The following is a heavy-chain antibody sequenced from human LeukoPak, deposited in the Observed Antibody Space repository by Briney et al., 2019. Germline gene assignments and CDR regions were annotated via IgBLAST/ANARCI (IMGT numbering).Heavy chain of an antibody. CDR2: IYPDDSDT. CDR3: ARRDGYCSSTRCYANWFDP. Sequence: GESLKISCQGSGYNFSNYWIGWARQMPGKGLEWMGIIYPDDSDTRYSPSFQGQVTISADKSISTAYVQWSNLKSSDTAIYYCARRDGYCSSTRCYANWFDPWGQGTLVTVSS. D-gene: IGHD2-2*01. CDR1: GYNFSNYW. J-gene: IGHJ5*02. V-gene: IGHV5-51*01.